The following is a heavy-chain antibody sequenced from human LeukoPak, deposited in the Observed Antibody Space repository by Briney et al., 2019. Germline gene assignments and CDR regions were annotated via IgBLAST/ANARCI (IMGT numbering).Heavy chain of an antibody. J-gene: IGHJ4*02. Sequence: SETLSLTCTVSGGYISSYYWSWIRQPPGKGLEWIGYIFNSGSTNYNPSLKSRVTISVDTSKNQFSLKLSSVTAADTAVYFCALGDCSSTSCSVFDYWGQGTLVTVSS. CDR3: ALGDCSSTSCSVFDY. D-gene: IGHD2-2*01. CDR1: GGYISSYY. V-gene: IGHV4-59*01. CDR2: IFNSGST.